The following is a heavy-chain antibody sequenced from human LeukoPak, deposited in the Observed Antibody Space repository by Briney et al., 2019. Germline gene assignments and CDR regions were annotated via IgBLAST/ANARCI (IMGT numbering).Heavy chain of an antibody. CDR1: GFTFSRYG. Sequence: GGSLRLSCAASGFTFSRYGMHWVRQAPGKGLEWVAVISYDGSNKYYGDSVKGRFTISRDNSKNTLYLQMNSLRAEDTAVYSCARASGPFDYWGQGTLVTVSS. CDR3: ARASGPFDY. V-gene: IGHV3-30*03. CDR2: ISYDGSNK. J-gene: IGHJ4*02. D-gene: IGHD3-10*01.